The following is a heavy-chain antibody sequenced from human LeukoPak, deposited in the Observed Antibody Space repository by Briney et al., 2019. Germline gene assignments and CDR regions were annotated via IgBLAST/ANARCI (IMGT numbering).Heavy chain of an antibody. CDR1: SYTFTNYA. J-gene: IGHJ5*02. CDR3: ARDKGIVVVPAAMCWFDP. Sequence: ASVKVSCKASSYTFTNYAFTWVRHAPGHGLEWMGCVSAYNSNTNYAQELQGTVTMTTDTSTSTAYMELRSLRSDDTAVYYCARDKGIVVVPAAMCWFDPWGQGTLVTVSS. V-gene: IGHV1-18*01. CDR2: VSAYNSNT. D-gene: IGHD2-2*01.